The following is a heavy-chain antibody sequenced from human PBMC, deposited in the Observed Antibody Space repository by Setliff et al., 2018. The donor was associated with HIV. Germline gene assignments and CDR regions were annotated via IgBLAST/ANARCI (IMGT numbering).Heavy chain of an antibody. J-gene: IGHJ6*03. CDR1: GGSFSGYY. D-gene: IGHD2-2*01. V-gene: IGHV4-34*01. Sequence: SSETLSLTCAVYGGSFSGYYWGWIRQPPGKGLEWIGEIHHSGITNYNPSLKSRVTISIDTSKNQFSLKLSSVTAADTAVYSCARATPFVVVPAAPNYYYYMDVWGKGTTVTVSS. CDR3: ARATPFVVVPAAPNYYYYMDV. CDR2: IHHSGIT.